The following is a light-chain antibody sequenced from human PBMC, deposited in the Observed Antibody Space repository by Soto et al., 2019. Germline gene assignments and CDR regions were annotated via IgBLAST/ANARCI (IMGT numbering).Light chain of an antibody. J-gene: IGKJ1*01. V-gene: IGKV4-1*01. CDR1: QSVLYSSNNKKY. CDR2: WAS. CDR3: QQYYSTPQT. Sequence: IVMTQSPDSLAVSLGERANINCKSSQSVLYSSNNKKYLAWYQQKPGQPPKLLIYWASTRESGVPDRFSGSGSVTDFTLTISSLQAEDVAVYYCQQYYSTPQTFGQGTNVEIK.